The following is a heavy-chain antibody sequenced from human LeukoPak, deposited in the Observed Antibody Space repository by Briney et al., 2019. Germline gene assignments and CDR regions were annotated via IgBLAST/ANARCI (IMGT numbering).Heavy chain of an antibody. CDR3: ARAPSVKEGPYDSSGYLDY. V-gene: IGHV4-61*02. CDR2: IYTSGST. CDR1: GGSISSGSYY. Sequence: SETLSLTCTVSGGSISSGSYYWSWIRQPAGKGLEWIGRIYTSGSTNYNPSLKSRVTISVDTSKNQFSLKLSSVTAADTAVYYCARAPSVKEGPYDSSGYLDYWGQGTLVTVSS. J-gene: IGHJ4*02. D-gene: IGHD3-22*01.